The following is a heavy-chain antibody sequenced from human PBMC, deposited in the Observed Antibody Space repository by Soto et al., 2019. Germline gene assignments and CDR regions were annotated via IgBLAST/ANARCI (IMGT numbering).Heavy chain of an antibody. CDR3: TRASRDGYNYSDY. V-gene: IGHV3-49*03. CDR2: IRSKAYGGTT. D-gene: IGHD5-12*01. J-gene: IGHJ4*02. Sequence: GGSLRLSCTASGFTFGDYAMSWFRQAPGKGLEWVGFIRSKAYGGTTEYAASVKGRFTISRDDSKSIAYLQMNSLKTEDTAVYYCTRASRDGYNYSDYWGQGTLVTVSS. CDR1: GFTFGDYA.